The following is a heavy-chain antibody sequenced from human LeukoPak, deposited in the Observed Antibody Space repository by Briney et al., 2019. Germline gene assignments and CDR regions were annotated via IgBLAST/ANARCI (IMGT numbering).Heavy chain of an antibody. D-gene: IGHD2-15*01. Sequence: ASVKVSCKASGYTFTSYYMHWVRQAPGQGLEWMGWINPNSGARNYAQKFQDRVTLTTDTSISTAYMELRRLRSDDTAVYYCTRVGVGIVPFDYWGQGTLVTVSS. J-gene: IGHJ4*02. V-gene: IGHV1-2*02. CDR1: GYTFTSYY. CDR2: INPNSGAR. CDR3: TRVGVGIVPFDY.